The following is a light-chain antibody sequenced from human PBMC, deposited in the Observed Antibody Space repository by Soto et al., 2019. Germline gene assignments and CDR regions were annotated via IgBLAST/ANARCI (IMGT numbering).Light chain of an antibody. V-gene: IGLV2-14*01. CDR2: DVR. Sequence: QSALTQPASVSGSPGQSITISCTGTSSDVGDYNYVSWCQQHPGKAPKLMIYDVRHRPSGVSSRFSGSKSGNTASLTISGLQAEDEADYYCASYTDSTIVMFGGGTKLTVL. J-gene: IGLJ3*02. CDR3: ASYTDSTIVM. CDR1: SSDVGDYNY.